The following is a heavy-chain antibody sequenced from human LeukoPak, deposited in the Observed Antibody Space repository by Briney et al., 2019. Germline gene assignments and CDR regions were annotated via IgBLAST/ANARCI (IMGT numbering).Heavy chain of an antibody. J-gene: IGHJ6*03. CDR1: GFTFSDYY. D-gene: IGHD3-3*01. CDR2: ISSSGNSI. V-gene: IGHV3-11*01. CDR3: AKDRGEWLDYYYYYMDV. Sequence: PGRSLRLSYAASGFTFSDYYMSWIRQAPGKGLEWVSYISSSGNSIYYADSVKGRFTISRDNAKNSLYLQMNSLRAEDTAVYYCAKDRGEWLDYYYYYMDVWGKGTTVTVSS.